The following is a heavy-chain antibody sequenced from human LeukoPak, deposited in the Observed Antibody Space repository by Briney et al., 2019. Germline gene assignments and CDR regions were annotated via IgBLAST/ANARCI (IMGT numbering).Heavy chain of an antibody. D-gene: IGHD1/OR15-1a*01. V-gene: IGHV2-5*02. J-gene: IGHJ4*02. Sequence: SGPTLVIPTQTLTLTCTFSGFSLYRSAVGVGWIRQPPGRALEWPAVIYSVDDKRYNPSLKSRHNMSKDASRIQVFLVVANMDPVDTATYYSAHRRPGHLTGWDNSYFDNWGPGTLVTVSS. CDR2: IYSVDDK. CDR3: AHRRPGHLTGWDNSYFDN. CDR1: GFSLYRSAVG.